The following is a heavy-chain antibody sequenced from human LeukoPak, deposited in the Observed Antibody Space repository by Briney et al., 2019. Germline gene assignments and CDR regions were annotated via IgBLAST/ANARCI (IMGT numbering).Heavy chain of an antibody. J-gene: IGHJ4*02. D-gene: IGHD3-16*01. CDR3: ATVSGSLHYFDY. CDR2: ISGSGGST. CDR1: GFTFSSYA. V-gene: IGHV3-23*01. Sequence: QTGGSLRLSCAASGFTFSSYAMSWVRQAPGKGLEWVSAISGSGGSTYYADSVKGRFTISRDNSKNTLYLQMNSLRAEDTAVYYCATVSGSLHYFDYWGQGTLVTVSS.